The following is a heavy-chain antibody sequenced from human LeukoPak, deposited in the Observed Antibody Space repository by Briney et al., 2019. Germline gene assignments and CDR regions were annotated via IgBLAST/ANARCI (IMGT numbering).Heavy chain of an antibody. D-gene: IGHD1-26*01. CDR1: GFTFRDYW. J-gene: IGHJ4*02. V-gene: IGHV3-7*05. CDR2: IKQDGSEK. Sequence: PGGSLRLSCAASGFTFRDYWMNWVRQAPGKGREWVASIKQDGSEKYYVDSVKGRFTISRDNAKNSLYLQMNSLRAEDTAVYYCARDGTSIVGSLDYWGQGTLVTVSS. CDR3: ARDGTSIVGSLDY.